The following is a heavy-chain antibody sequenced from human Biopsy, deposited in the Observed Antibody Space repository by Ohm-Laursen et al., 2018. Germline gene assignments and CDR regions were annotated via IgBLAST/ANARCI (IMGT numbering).Heavy chain of an antibody. CDR1: GFNFDSYA. D-gene: IGHD6-19*01. CDR3: ARGLSSGWYGYFDV. J-gene: IGHJ2*01. Sequence: GSLRLSCSASGFNFDSYAMTWVRQAPGRGLECVSVISGSGAYTYYADSVKGRFTISRDNSKNTLYLQINTLTLEDTAFYYCARGLSSGWYGYFDVWGRGTLVTVSS. CDR2: ISGSGAYT. V-gene: IGHV3-23*01.